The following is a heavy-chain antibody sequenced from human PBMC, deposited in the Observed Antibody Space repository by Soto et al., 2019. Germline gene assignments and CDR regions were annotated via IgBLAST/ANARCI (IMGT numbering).Heavy chain of an antibody. CDR3: ARDQRLETENWFDP. CDR2: ISSTSNTI. Sequence: EVQLVESGGGLVQPGGSLRLSCAASGFTFSTYSMNWVRQAPGKGLEWVSYISSTSNTILYADSVRGRFTISRDNAKNSLYLQMNSLRAEDPAVYYCARDQRLETENWFDPWGQGTLVTVSS. J-gene: IGHJ5*02. CDR1: GFTFSTYS. D-gene: IGHD6-25*01. V-gene: IGHV3-48*01.